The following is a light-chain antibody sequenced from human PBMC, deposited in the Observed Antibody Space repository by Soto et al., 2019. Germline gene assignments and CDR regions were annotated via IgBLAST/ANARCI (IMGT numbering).Light chain of an antibody. CDR1: QSVSSY. J-gene: IGKJ1*01. CDR2: GIS. V-gene: IGKV3-20*01. CDR3: QQYGSSPWT. Sequence: EIVLTQSPATLSLSAGERATLSCRASQSVSSYLAWYQQKPGQAPRLLIYGISSRATGIPDRFSGSGSGTDFTLTISRLEPEDFAVYYCQQYGSSPWTFGQGTKVDIK.